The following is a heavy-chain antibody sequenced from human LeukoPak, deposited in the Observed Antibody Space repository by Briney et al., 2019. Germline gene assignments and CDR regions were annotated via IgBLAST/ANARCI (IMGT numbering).Heavy chain of an antibody. CDR2: IIPIFGTA. D-gene: IGHD3-9*01. CDR3: ARLALIDQYYYYGMDV. CDR1: GGTFSSYA. J-gene: IGHJ6*02. Sequence: SVKVSCKASGGTFSSYAISWVRQAPGQGLEWMGGIIPIFGTANYAQKFQGRVTITADESTSTAYMELSSLRSGDTAVYYCARLALIDQYYYYGMDVWGQGTTVTVSS. V-gene: IGHV1-69*13.